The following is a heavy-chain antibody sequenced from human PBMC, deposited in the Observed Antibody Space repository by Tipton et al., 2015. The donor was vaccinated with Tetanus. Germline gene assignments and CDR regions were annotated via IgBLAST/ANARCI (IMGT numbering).Heavy chain of an antibody. Sequence: TLSLTCDVSGGPVSSSNWWSWVRQAPGKGLEWIGEIYYSGTTNYNPSLKSRVTILTDKSKNQVSLRLNSVTAADTAVYFCARTPDYYYGMDVWGQGTTVTVSS. CDR3: ARTPDYYYGMDV. CDR2: IYYSGTT. V-gene: IGHV4-4*01. CDR1: GGPVSSSNW. J-gene: IGHJ6*02.